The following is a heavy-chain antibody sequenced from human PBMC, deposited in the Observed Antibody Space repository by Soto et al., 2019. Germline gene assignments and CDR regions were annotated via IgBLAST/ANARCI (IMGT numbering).Heavy chain of an antibody. J-gene: IGHJ4*02. CDR2: ISSSGSTI. D-gene: IGHD3-10*01. CDR1: GFTFSDYY. CDR3: GGGGGSWGGGDLDY. Sequence: QVPLVESGGGLVKPGGSLRVSCAASGFTFSDYYMSWIRQAPGKGLECFSYISSSGSTIYYADSVKGRFTTPRDNAKNSLYLQMKIRGDEDTAVYCCGGGGGSWGGGDLDYWGQGTLVTVSS. V-gene: IGHV3-11*01.